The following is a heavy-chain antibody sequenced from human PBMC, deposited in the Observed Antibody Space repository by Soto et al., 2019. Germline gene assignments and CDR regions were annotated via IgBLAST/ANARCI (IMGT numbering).Heavy chain of an antibody. J-gene: IGHJ5*02. V-gene: IGHV3-23*01. CDR2: ISGSGGST. D-gene: IGHD2-15*01. CDR1: GFSFSSYA. CDR3: AKDRCSGGSCYTAWFDP. Sequence: GGSLRLSCAASGFSFSSYAMNWVRQAPEKGLEWVSVISGSGGSTYYADTVRGRFTLSRDNSKNTLYLQMSSLRAEDTAIYFCAKDRCSGGSCYTAWFDPWGQGTLVTVS.